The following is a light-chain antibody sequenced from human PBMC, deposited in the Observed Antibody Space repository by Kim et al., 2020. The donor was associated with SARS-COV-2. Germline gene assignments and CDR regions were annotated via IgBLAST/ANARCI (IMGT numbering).Light chain of an antibody. Sequence: KTVTISCTRSSGSIASNYVQWYQQRPGSSPTTVIYEDNQRPSGVPDRFSGSIDSSSNSASLTSSGLKTEDEADYYCQSYDSSIPVVFGGGTKLTVL. V-gene: IGLV6-57*01. CDR1: SGSIASNY. J-gene: IGLJ2*01. CDR3: QSYDSSIPVV. CDR2: EDN.